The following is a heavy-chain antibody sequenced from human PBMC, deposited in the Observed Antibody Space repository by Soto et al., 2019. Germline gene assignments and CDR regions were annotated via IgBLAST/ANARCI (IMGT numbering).Heavy chain of an antibody. V-gene: IGHV6-1*01. CDR2: TYYRSKWYN. CDR3: ARNRNWGIDY. Sequence: QVQLQQSGPGLVKPSQTLSLTCVISGDSVSSNSVGWHWIRQSPSRGLEWLGRTYYRSKWYNDYVLSVKSRITINSDTSKNQFSLQLNSVTPEDTAVYYCARNRNWGIDYWGQGTLVTVSS. J-gene: IGHJ4*02. CDR1: GDSVSSNSVG. D-gene: IGHD7-27*01.